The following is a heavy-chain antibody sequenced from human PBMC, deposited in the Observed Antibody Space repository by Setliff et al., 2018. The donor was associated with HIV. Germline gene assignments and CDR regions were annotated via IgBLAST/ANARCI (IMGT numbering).Heavy chain of an antibody. Sequence: GGSLRLSCAASGFTFSDYYMAWIRQAPGKGLEWISFISSSGRTIYYADSVKGRFTISRDNTKKSTYLQMNGLRAGETAVYYCGRVGGKTSFYHFYYVDVWGKGTTVTVS. CDR3: GRVGGKTSFYHFYYVDV. CDR2: ISSSGRTI. D-gene: IGHD4-17*01. J-gene: IGHJ6*03. CDR1: GFTFSDYY. V-gene: IGHV3-11*04.